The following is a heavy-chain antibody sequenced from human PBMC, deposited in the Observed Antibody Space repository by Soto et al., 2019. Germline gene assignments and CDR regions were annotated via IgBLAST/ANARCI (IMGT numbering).Heavy chain of an antibody. V-gene: IGHV4-38-2*01. CDR1: GDSIINGYY. D-gene: IGHD6-13*01. CDR2: IYHSGTT. J-gene: IGHJ5*02. CDR3: ARRYGYSSSWLEVMWFDP. Sequence: SETLSLTCSVSGDSIINGYYWAWIRQPPGKGLEWIGSIYHSGTTYYNPSLKSRVTISVDTSKNQFSLKLSSVTAADTAVYYCARRYGYSSSWLEVMWFDPWGQGTLVTVSS.